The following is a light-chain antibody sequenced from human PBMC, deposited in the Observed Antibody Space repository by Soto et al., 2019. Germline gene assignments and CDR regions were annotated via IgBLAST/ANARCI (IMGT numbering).Light chain of an antibody. CDR1: QDISNY. CDR3: QQYDNLP. V-gene: IGKV1-33*01. CDR2: DAS. Sequence: DIQMTHPPSSLSASVGDRVTITCQASQDISNYLNWYQQKPGKAPKLLIYDASNLETGVPSRFSGSGSGTDFTFTISSLQPEDIATYYCQQYDNLPFGGGTKVEIK. J-gene: IGKJ4*01.